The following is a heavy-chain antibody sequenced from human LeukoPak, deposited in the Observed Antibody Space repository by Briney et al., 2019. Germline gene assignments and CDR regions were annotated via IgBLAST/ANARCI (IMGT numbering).Heavy chain of an antibody. CDR1: GFTFSSYE. D-gene: IGHD2/OR15-2a*01. J-gene: IGHJ6*02. Sequence: GGSLRLSCAASGFTFSSYEMNWVRQAPGKGLEWVSYIARGGGANRFYSASVTGRFTISRDNAKNSLYLHMASLRAEDTGVYYCARIGTTTRGPAGLDVWGQGTTVTVSS. V-gene: IGHV3-48*03. CDR3: ARIGTTTRGPAGLDV. CDR2: IARGGGANR.